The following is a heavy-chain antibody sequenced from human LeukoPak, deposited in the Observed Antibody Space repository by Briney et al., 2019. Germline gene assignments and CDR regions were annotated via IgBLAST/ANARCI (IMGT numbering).Heavy chain of an antibody. CDR2: ISWIIVSI. CDR1: GFTFDDYA. J-gene: IGHJ4*02. CDR3: AKGPTVTNLFDY. V-gene: IGHV3-9*01. D-gene: IGHD4-17*01. Sequence: GGSLRLSCAAYGFTFDDYAMRWVRHAAGKGLEWASGISWIIVSIGYAASVKGRFTISRHTPKTSLYLQMNTLRAEDTALYYCAKGPTVTNLFDYWGQGTLVTVSS.